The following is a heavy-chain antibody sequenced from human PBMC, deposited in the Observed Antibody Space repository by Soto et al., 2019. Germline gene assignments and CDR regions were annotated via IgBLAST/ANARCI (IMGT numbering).Heavy chain of an antibody. V-gene: IGHV1-46*01. D-gene: IGHD6-13*01. CDR3: ARQIAAAGKGNWFDP. CDR1: AYTFTSYY. J-gene: IGHJ5*02. Sequence: ASVKVSCKASAYTFTSYYMHCVRQAPGQGLEWMGRINPIRGITNYAQKFQGRVTITADKSTSTAYMELSSLRSEDTAVYYCARQIAAAGKGNWFDPWGQGTLVTVSS. CDR2: INPIRGIT.